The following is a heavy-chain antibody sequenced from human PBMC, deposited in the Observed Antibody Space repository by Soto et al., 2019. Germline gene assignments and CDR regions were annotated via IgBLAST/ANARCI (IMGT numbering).Heavy chain of an antibody. Sequence: GASVKVSCKASGYTFTSYGISWVRQAPGQGLEWMGWISAYNGNTNYAQKLQGRVTMTTDTSTSTAYMELRSLRSDDTAVYYCARDWGDYGVNDDLDIWGKGTMFPFS. D-gene: IGHD4-17*01. CDR2: ISAYNGNT. CDR1: GYTFTSYG. V-gene: IGHV1-18*04. J-gene: IGHJ3*02. CDR3: ARDWGDYGVNDDLDI.